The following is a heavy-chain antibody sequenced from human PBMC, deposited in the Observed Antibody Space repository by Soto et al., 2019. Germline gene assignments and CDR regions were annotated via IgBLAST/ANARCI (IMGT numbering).Heavy chain of an antibody. V-gene: IGHV3-23*01. Sequence: GGSLRLSCAASGFTFSSYAMSWVRQAPGKGLEWVSAISGSGGSTYYADSVKGRFTISRDNSKNTLYLQMNSLRAEDTAVYYCAKVSLFLTAMNGXMDVWGQGTTVTVSS. CDR3: AKVSLFLTAMNGXMDV. D-gene: IGHD5-18*01. J-gene: IGHJ6*02. CDR2: ISGSGGST. CDR1: GFTFSSYA.